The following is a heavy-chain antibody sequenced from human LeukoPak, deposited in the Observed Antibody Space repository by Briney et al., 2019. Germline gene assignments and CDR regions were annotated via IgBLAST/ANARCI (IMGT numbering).Heavy chain of an antibody. V-gene: IGHV4-31*03. Sequence: SQTLSLTCTVSGGSISSGGYYWSWIRQHPGKGLEWIGYIYYSGSTYYNPSLKSRVTISVDTSKNQFSLKLSSVTAADTAVYYCARDAYYYDSSGYYSGWFDPWGQGILVTVSS. CDR2: IYYSGST. D-gene: IGHD3-22*01. CDR1: GGSISSGGYY. CDR3: ARDAYYYDSSGYYSGWFDP. J-gene: IGHJ5*02.